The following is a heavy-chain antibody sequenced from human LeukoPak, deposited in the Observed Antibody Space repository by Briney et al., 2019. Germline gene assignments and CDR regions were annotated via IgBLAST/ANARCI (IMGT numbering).Heavy chain of an antibody. D-gene: IGHD5-12*01. CDR1: GFTFSNSA. CDR3: TRDSGYNAFDI. CDR2: ITGGSDNS. J-gene: IGHJ3*02. Sequence: GGSLRLSCAASGFTFSNSAMTWVRQAPGKGLEWLSSITGGSDNSEYADSVKGRFSISRDNSKNTLYLQMNSLRGEDTAVYYCTRDSGYNAFDIWGQGTMVTVSS. V-gene: IGHV3-23*01.